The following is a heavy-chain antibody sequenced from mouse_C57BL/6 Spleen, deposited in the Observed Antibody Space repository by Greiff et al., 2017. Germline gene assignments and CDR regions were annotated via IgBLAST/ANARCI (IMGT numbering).Heavy chain of an antibody. Sequence: EVKLVESGGGLVKPGGSLKLSCAASGFTFSSYAMSWVRQTPEKRLEWVATISDGGSYTYYPDNVKGRFTISRDNAKNNLYLQLSHLKSDDTAMYYCARDRGYDYLDYWGQGTTLTVSS. CDR2: ISDGGSYT. J-gene: IGHJ2*01. CDR3: ARDRGYDYLDY. V-gene: IGHV5-4*01. CDR1: GFTFSSYA. D-gene: IGHD2-3*01.